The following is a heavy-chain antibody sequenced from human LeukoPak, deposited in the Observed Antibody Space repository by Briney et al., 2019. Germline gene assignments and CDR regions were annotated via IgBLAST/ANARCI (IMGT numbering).Heavy chain of an antibody. CDR1: GFTFSSYA. D-gene: IGHD6-13*01. CDR2: ITGSGGNT. V-gene: IGHV3-23*01. CDR3: AKAASSSWPSYYYGMDV. Sequence: WGSLRLSCAASGFTFSSYAMHWVRQAPGKGLEWVSVITGSGGNTYYADSVKGRFTISKDNSKNTVYLQMSSLRVDDTAVYCCAKAASSSWPSYYYGMDVWGQGTTVTVSS. J-gene: IGHJ6*02.